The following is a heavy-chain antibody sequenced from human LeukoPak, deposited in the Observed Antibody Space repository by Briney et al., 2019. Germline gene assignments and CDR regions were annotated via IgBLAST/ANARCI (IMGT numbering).Heavy chain of an antibody. Sequence: GGSLRLSCAASGFTFSSYAMSWVRQAPGKGLEWVSAISGSGGSTYYADSVKGRFTISKDNSKNTLYLQMNSLRAEDTAVYYCAKDYAGDTYYFDYWGQGTLVTVSS. CDR2: ISGSGGST. CDR1: GFTFSSYA. CDR3: AKDYAGDTYYFDY. D-gene: IGHD3-16*01. V-gene: IGHV3-23*01. J-gene: IGHJ4*02.